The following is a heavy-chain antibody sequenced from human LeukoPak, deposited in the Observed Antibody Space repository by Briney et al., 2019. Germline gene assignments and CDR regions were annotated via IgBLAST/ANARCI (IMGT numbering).Heavy chain of an antibody. D-gene: IGHD2-2*01. Sequence: GESLQISCKGSGYSFTSYWIGWVRQMPGKGLEWMGIIYPGDSDTRYSPSFQGQVTISADKSISTAYLQWSSLKASDTAMYYCARGYCSSTSCYPFDYWGQGTLVTVSS. V-gene: IGHV5-51*01. CDR3: ARGYCSSTSCYPFDY. CDR1: GYSFTSYW. CDR2: IYPGDSDT. J-gene: IGHJ4*02.